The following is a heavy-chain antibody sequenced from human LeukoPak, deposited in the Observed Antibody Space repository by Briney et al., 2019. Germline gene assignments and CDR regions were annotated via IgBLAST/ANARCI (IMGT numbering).Heavy chain of an antibody. CDR3: ARAGGSYYPIMYNWFDP. CDR2: IYYSGST. CDR1: GGSISSYY. V-gene: IGHV4-59*01. D-gene: IGHD3-10*01. Sequence: PSETLSLTCTVSGGSISSYYWSWIRQLPGKGLEWIGYIYYSGSTNYNPSLKSRVTISVDTSKNQFSLKLSSVTAADTAVYYCARAGGSYYPIMYNWFDPWGQGTLVTVSS. J-gene: IGHJ5*02.